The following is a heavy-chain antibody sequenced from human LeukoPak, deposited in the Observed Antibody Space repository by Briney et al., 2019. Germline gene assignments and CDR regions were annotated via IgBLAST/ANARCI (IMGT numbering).Heavy chain of an antibody. CDR3: AKGAGWYGV. J-gene: IGHJ4*02. Sequence: SETLSLTCTVSGGSLSSDYWSWIRQPPGKGLEWIAYIHYNRRTNYNPSLKSRVTISLDTSKNQFSLKLSSVTAADTAVYYCAKGAGWYGVWGQGALVTVSS. V-gene: IGHV4-59*01. CDR2: IHYNRRT. D-gene: IGHD6-19*01. CDR1: GGSLSSDY.